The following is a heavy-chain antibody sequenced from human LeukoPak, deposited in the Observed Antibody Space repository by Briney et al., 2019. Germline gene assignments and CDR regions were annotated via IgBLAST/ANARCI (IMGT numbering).Heavy chain of an antibody. J-gene: IGHJ5*02. V-gene: IGHV4-59*08. Sequence: SETLSLTCTVSGGSISSYCWSWIRQPPGKGRECMGYIYYSGSTNYNPSVKSRVTISVDTSKNQFSLKLSSVTAADTAVYYCARASITMVRGVPGWFDPWGQGTLVTVSS. CDR2: IYYSGST. CDR1: GGSISSYC. D-gene: IGHD3-10*01. CDR3: ARASITMVRGVPGWFDP.